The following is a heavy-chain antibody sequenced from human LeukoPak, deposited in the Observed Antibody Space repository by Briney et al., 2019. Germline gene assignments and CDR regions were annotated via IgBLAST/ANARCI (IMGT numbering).Heavy chain of an antibody. CDR2: IRRGVGST. Sequence: PGGSLRLSCAASGFTFSSYDLSWVRQAPGKGLECVSAIRRGVGSTYYADSVKGRFTISRDNSKNTLYLQMNNLRADDTAVYYCARRRHGYYFDYWGQGTLVTVSS. J-gene: IGHJ4*02. V-gene: IGHV3-23*01. CDR3: ARRRHGYYFDY. D-gene: IGHD2-2*03. CDR1: GFTFSSYD.